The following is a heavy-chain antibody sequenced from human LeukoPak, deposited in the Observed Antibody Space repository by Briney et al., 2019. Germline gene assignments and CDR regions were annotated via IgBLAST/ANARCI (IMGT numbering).Heavy chain of an antibody. CDR1: GFTFSDYA. Sequence: GGSLRLSCAASGFTFSDYAMPWVRQAPGKGLQWVSLISDSGGSTYYADSVKGRFTVSRDNSKATLYLQMNSLRADDTAVYFCAKRGSSWSYFDYWGQGTLVTVSS. V-gene: IGHV3-23*01. J-gene: IGHJ4*02. D-gene: IGHD6-13*01. CDR3: AKRGSSWSYFDY. CDR2: ISDSGGST.